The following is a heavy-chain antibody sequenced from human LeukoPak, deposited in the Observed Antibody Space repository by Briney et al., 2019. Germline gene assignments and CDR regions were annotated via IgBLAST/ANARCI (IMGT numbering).Heavy chain of an antibody. Sequence: ASVKVSCKASGYTFSGYYMHWVRQAPGQGLEWAGWINPNSGGTNYAKKFQGRVTMTRDTSISTAYMELSRLLSGDTAVYYCARGKTMVYCGGDCYRFDNWGQGTLVTVSS. CDR3: ARGKTMVYCGGDCYRFDN. J-gene: IGHJ4*02. CDR2: INPNSGGT. V-gene: IGHV1-2*02. CDR1: GYTFSGYY. D-gene: IGHD2-21*02.